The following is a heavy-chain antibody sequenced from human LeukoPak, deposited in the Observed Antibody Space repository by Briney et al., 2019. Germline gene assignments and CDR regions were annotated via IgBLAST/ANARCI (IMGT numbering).Heavy chain of an antibody. D-gene: IGHD3-10*01. CDR1: GFTFSSYD. CDR3: ASGSGSYRTPYYYMDV. V-gene: IGHV3-23*01. Sequence: PGGSLRLSCAASGFTFSSYDMNWVRQAPGKGLEWVSGISSSGGTTYYADSVRGRFTIYRDNSKDTLFLQMNILRAEDTAVYYCASGSGSYRTPYYYMDVWGKGTTVTVSS. J-gene: IGHJ6*03. CDR2: ISSSGGTT.